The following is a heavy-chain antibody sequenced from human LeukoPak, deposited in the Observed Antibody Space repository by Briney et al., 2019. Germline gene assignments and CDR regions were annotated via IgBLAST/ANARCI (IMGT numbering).Heavy chain of an antibody. V-gene: IGHV1-69*06. J-gene: IGHJ4*02. Sequence: ASVKVSCKASGGTFSSYAISWVRQAPGQGLEWMGGIIPISGTANYAQKFQGRVTITADKSTSTAYMELSSLRSEDTAVYYCASGRPKYDYVWGSYRYYFDYWGQGTLVTVSS. CDR3: ASGRPKYDYVWGSYRYYFDY. D-gene: IGHD3-16*02. CDR1: GGTFSSYA. CDR2: IIPISGTA.